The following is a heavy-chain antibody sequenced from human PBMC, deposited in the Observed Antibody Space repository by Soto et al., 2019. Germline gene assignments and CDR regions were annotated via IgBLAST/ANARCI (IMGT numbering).Heavy chain of an antibody. V-gene: IGHV1-69*13. D-gene: IGHD2-15*01. CDR2: IIPIFGTA. CDR1: GGTFSSYA. Sequence: SVKVSCKASGGTFSSYAISWVRQAPGQGLEWMGGIIPIFGTANYAQKFQGRVTITADESTSTAYMELSSLRSEDTAVYYCARAGYCSGGSCYYYYYGMDVWGQGTTVTVSS. J-gene: IGHJ6*02. CDR3: ARAGYCSGGSCYYYYYGMDV.